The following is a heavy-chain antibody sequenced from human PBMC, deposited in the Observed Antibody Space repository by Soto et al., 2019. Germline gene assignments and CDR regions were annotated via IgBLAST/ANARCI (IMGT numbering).Heavy chain of an antibody. CDR1: GGSISSSNW. CDR3: ARATTGTTPTPAGSYYGMDV. V-gene: IGHV4-4*02. CDR2: IYHSGRT. Sequence: SETLSLTCAVSGGSISSSNWWSWVRQPPGKGLEWIGEIYHSGRTNYNPSLKSRVTISVDKSKNQFSLKLSSVTAADTAVYYCARATTGTTPTPAGSYYGMDVWGQGTTVTVSS. J-gene: IGHJ6*02. D-gene: IGHD1-1*01.